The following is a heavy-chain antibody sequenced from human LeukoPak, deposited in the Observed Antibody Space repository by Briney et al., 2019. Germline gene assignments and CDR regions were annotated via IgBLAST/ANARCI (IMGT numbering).Heavy chain of an antibody. CDR2: INWNGGST. D-gene: IGHD3-9*01. CDR1: GFTFDDYG. CDR3: AKDLRYFDSLLDY. J-gene: IGHJ4*02. Sequence: RGSLRLSCAASGFTFDDYGMSWVRQAPGKGLEWVSGINWNGGSTGYADSVKGRFTISGDNSKNTLYLQMNSLRAEDTAVYYCAKDLRYFDSLLDYWGQGTLVTVSS. V-gene: IGHV3-20*04.